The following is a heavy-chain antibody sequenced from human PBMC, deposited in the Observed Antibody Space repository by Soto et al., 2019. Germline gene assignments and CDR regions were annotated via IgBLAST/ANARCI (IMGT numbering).Heavy chain of an antibody. CDR1: GFDFSTYW. Sequence: EVQLVESGGGLVQPGGSLRLSCAAYGFDFSTYWMHWVRQAPGKGLVWVSRISGGGGTTYADSVEGRFTISRDNANNIVYLQMNSLTDEDTAMYYCIRASGVAGTGEYFWGQGTLVTVSS. D-gene: IGHD6-19*01. V-gene: IGHV3-74*02. CDR3: IRASGVAGTGEYF. CDR2: ISGGGGT. J-gene: IGHJ4*02.